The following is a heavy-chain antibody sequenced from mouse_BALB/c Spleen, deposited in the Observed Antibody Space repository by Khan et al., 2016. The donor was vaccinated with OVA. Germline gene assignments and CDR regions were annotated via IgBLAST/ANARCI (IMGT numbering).Heavy chain of an antibody. CDR1: GYTFTSYT. CDR3: ARGGAYHRYEGWFAF. D-gene: IGHD2-14*01. J-gene: IGHJ3*01. Sequence: VKLLESGSELARPWASVKMSCKASGYTFTSYTMHWVKQRPGQGLEWIGYINPSNGYTNYNQTFKDKATLNADKSSSTAYMQLSSLTSEDSADYYCARGGAYHRYEGWFAFWGQGTMVTVAA. CDR2: INPSNGYT. V-gene: IGHV1-4*01.